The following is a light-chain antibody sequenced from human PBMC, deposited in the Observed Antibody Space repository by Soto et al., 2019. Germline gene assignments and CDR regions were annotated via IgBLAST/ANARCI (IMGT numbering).Light chain of an antibody. CDR1: SSNIGSKT. CDR2: NSY. J-gene: IGLJ1*01. CDR3: AAWDTSLNGYV. V-gene: IGLV1-44*01. Sequence: QSVLTQPRSASGTPGQRVTISCSGSSSNIGSKTVNWYQQLPGTVPKLLIYNSYQRPSGVPDRFSGSKSGTSASLAISGLQAEDEADYYCAAWDTSLNGYVFGAGTKLTVL.